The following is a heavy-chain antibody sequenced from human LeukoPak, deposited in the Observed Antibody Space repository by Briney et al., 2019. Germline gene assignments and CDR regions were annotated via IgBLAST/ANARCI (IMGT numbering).Heavy chain of an antibody. CDR3: ARDTGDSGSYLAN. Sequence: GGSLRLSCAASGFTFSNYWMHWVRQAPGKGLEWVSRINTDGSSATYADSVKGRFTISRDNAKNTLFLQMNSLRTEDTAVYYCARDTGDSGSYLANWGQGTLVTVSS. V-gene: IGHV3-74*01. J-gene: IGHJ4*02. CDR2: INTDGSSA. CDR1: GFTFSNYW. D-gene: IGHD1-26*01.